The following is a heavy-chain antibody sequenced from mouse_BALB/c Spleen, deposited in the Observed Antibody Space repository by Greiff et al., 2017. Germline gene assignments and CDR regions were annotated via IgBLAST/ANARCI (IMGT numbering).Heavy chain of an antibody. CDR2: ISDGGSYT. Sequence: EVMLVESGGGLVKPGGSLKLSCAASGFTFSDYYMYWVRQTPEKRLEWVATISDGGSYTYYPDSVKGRFTISRDNAKNNLYLQMSSLKSEDTAMYYCARGDGYYPYAMGYWGQGTSVTVSS. CDR3: ARGDGYYPYAMGY. V-gene: IGHV5-4*02. D-gene: IGHD2-3*01. J-gene: IGHJ4*01. CDR1: GFTFSDYY.